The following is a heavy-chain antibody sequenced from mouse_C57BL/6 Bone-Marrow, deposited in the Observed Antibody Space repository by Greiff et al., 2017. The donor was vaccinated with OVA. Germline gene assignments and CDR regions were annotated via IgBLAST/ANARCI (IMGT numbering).Heavy chain of an antibody. CDR2: IHPTSGST. CDR3: ARITASLAY. J-gene: IGHJ3*01. Sequence: QVQLKQPGAELVKPGASVKLSCKASGYTFTSYWLHWVKQRPGQGLEWIGMIHPTSGSTNYNEKFKSKATLTVDKSSSTAYMQLSSLTSEDSAVYYCARITASLAYWGQGTLVTVSA. D-gene: IGHD3-1*01. V-gene: IGHV1-64*01. CDR1: GYTFTSYW.